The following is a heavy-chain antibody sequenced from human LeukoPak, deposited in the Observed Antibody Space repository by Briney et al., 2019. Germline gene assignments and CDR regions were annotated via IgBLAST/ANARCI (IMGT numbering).Heavy chain of an antibody. D-gene: IGHD3-16*01. J-gene: IGHJ4*02. V-gene: IGHV3-30*02. CDR3: ARGGRDY. CDR2: IRYDGSNK. CDR1: GFTFSTYG. Sequence: GGSLRLSCAASGFTFSTYGMHWVRQAPGKGLEWVTFIRYDGSNKYYADSVKGRFTISRDNSKNTLYLQMNSLRAEDTAVYYCARGGRDYWGQGTLVTVSS.